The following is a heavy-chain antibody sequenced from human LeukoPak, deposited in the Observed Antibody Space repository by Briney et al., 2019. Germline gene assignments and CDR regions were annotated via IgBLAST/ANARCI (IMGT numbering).Heavy chain of an antibody. Sequence: SCKASGGTFSSYAMNWVRQAPGKGLEWVAGISSGDRTFHAESVKGRFTISRDKSKDTLYLQMNSLRAEDTAVYYCAKDATASPYFHWFDNWGQGTQVIVSS. J-gene: IGHJ4*02. V-gene: IGHV3-23*01. CDR3: AKDATASPYFHWFDN. CDR2: ISSGDRT. CDR1: GGTFSSYA. D-gene: IGHD3-9*01.